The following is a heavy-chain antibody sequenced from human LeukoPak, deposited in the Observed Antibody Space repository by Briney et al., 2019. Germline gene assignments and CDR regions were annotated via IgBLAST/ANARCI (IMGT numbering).Heavy chain of an antibody. CDR1: GFSLRTTGVG. J-gene: IGHJ4*02. Sequence: SGPTLVKPTQTLTLTCTFSGFSLRTTGVGVGWVRQPSGKALEWLALIYWDDNKLYSPSLRSRVTITKDTSKNQVVLTMTNMAPVDTATYYCAHYGDYRFLYYFDHWGQGALVTVSS. V-gene: IGHV2-5*02. CDR3: AHYGDYRFLYYFDH. CDR2: IYWDDNK. D-gene: IGHD4-17*01.